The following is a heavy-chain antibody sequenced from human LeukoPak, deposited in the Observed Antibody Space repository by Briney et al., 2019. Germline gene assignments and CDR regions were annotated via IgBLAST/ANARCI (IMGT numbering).Heavy chain of an antibody. J-gene: IGHJ6*03. CDR1: GGTFSSYA. Sequence: GASVKASCKASGGTFSSYAISWVRQAPGQGLEWMGGIIPIFGTANYAQKFQGRVTITADKSTSTAYMELSSLRSEDTAVYYCARCYDFDYYYYMDVWGKGTTVTVSS. CDR3: ARCYDFDYYYYMDV. D-gene: IGHD3-3*01. V-gene: IGHV1-69*06. CDR2: IIPIFGTA.